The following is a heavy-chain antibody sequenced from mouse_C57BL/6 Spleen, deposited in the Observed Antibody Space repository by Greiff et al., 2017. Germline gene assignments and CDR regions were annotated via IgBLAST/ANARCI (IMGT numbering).Heavy chain of an antibody. J-gene: IGHJ4*01. Sequence: VQLQQSGPELVKPGASVKISCKASGYSFTDYNMNWVKQSNGKSLEWIGVINPNYGTTSYNQKFKGKATLTVDQSSSTAYMQLNSLTSEDSAVYDCARSDYGSSFYAMDYWGQGTSVTVSS. D-gene: IGHD1-1*01. V-gene: IGHV1-39*01. CDR2: INPNYGTT. CDR1: GYSFTDYN. CDR3: ARSDYGSSFYAMDY.